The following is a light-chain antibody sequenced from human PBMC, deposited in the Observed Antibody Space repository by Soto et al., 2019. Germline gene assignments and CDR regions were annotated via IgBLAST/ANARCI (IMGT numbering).Light chain of an antibody. V-gene: IGLV2-11*01. J-gene: IGLJ1*01. CDR2: DVS. CDR1: SSDVGIYEY. Sequence: QSALTQPRSVSGSPGQSVTISCTGTSSDVGIYEYVSWYQQHPGKAPKLILYDVSKWPSGVPRRFSGSKSGNTASLTISGLQAEDEADYYCSSYAGSYTYVFGSGTKVTV. CDR3: SSYAGSYTYV.